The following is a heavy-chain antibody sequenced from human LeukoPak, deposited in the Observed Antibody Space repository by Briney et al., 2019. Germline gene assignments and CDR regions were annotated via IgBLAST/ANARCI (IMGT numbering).Heavy chain of an antibody. J-gene: IGHJ5*02. V-gene: IGHV4-59*01. Sequence: PSETLSLTCTVSGGSISSYYWSWIRQPPGKGLEWIGYIYYSGSTTYNPSLKSRVTISVDTSKNQFSLKLSSVTAADTAVYYCVREPSGLGWFDHWGQGTLVTVSS. D-gene: IGHD2-15*01. CDR2: IYYSGST. CDR3: VREPSGLGWFDH. CDR1: GGSISSYY.